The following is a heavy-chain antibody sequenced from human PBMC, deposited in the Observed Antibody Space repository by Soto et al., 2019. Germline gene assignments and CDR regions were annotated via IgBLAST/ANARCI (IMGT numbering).Heavy chain of an antibody. Sequence: QVQLVQSGAEVKKPGSSVKVSCKASGGTFSSYAISWVRQAPGQGLEWMGGIIPIFGTANYAQKFQGRVTITADEPTSTAYMELSSLRSEDTAVYYCASTAYYDFWSAKLYYYYYGMDVWGQGTTVTVSS. CDR1: GGTFSSYA. CDR2: IIPIFGTA. V-gene: IGHV1-69*01. D-gene: IGHD3-3*01. J-gene: IGHJ6*02. CDR3: ASTAYYDFWSAKLYYYYYGMDV.